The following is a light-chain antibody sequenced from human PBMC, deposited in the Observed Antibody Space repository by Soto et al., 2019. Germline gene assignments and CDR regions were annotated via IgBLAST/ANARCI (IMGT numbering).Light chain of an antibody. Sequence: DIVMTQSPECLAVSLGERTTINCKSSQSVLYSSNNKNLVAWYQQKPGQPPKLLIYWASTRESGVPDRCSGSGAGRDFTLTISSLQAEDVAVYYCQQYYSPPRYTFGQGTRLGIK. J-gene: IGKJ2*01. CDR1: QSVLYSSNNKNL. CDR3: QQYYSPPRYT. CDR2: WAS. V-gene: IGKV4-1*01.